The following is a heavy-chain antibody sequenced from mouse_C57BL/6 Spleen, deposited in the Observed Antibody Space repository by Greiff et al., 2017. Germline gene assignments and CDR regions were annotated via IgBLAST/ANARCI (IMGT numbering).Heavy chain of an antibody. CDR1: GYTFTSYW. D-gene: IGHD1-1*01. CDR2: IDPSDSYT. CDR3: ARDHHYGSSLRAMYY. J-gene: IGHJ4*01. V-gene: IGHV1-69*01. Sequence: VQLQQPGAELVMPGASVKLSCKASGYTFTSYWMHWVKQRPGQGLEWIGEIDPSDSYTNYNQKFKGKSTLTEDKSSSTAYMQLSSLTSEDTAVYDCARDHHYGSSLRAMYYWGQGTSVTVSS.